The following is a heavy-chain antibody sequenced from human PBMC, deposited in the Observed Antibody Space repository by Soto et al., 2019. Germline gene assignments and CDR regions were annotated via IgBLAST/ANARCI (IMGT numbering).Heavy chain of an antibody. CDR1: RFTFSYYA. J-gene: IGHJ4*02. CDR3: AKAPTTLSTSAGDY. Sequence: HPGGSLRLSCAASRFTFSYYAMHWIRQAPGKGLEWVSAISGSGGSTYYADSVKGRFTVSRDNSRNTLYLQMSSLRAEDTAMYYCAKAPTTLSTSAGDYWGQGALVTVSS. D-gene: IGHD1-1*01. CDR2: ISGSGGST. V-gene: IGHV3-23*01.